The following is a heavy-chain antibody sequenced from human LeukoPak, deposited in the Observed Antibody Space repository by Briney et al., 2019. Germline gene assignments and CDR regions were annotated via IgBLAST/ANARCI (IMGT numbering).Heavy chain of an antibody. Sequence: SETLSLTCTVSGYSISSGYYWGWIRQPPGKGLEWIGSIYHSGSTYYNPSLKSRVTISVDTSKNQFSLKLTSVTAADTAVYYCGRRSRSTWNYRRGDYWGQGTLVTVSS. J-gene: IGHJ4*02. D-gene: IGHD1-7*01. CDR1: GYSISSGYY. CDR2: IYHSGST. CDR3: GRRSRSTWNYRRGDY. V-gene: IGHV4-38-2*02.